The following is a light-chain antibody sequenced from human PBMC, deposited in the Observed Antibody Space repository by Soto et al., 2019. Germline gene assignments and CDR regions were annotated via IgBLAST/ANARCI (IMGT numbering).Light chain of an antibody. CDR1: QNVYNN. V-gene: IGKV3-20*01. J-gene: IGKJ1*01. CDR2: GAS. Sequence: EIVLTQSPATLSVSPGEGATLSCKASQNVYNNLAWYQQRPGQPPRLLIYGASSRATGIPDRFSGSGSGTDFTLTISRLEPEDFAVYYCQEYGSSRTFGQGTKVDIK. CDR3: QEYGSSRT.